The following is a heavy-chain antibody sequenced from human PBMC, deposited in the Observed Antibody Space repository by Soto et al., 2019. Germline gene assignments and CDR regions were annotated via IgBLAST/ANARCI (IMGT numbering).Heavy chain of an antibody. D-gene: IGHD2-2*02. CDR2: ISYDGSKK. J-gene: IGHJ4*02. Sequence: WGSRRLSCAASGFTFSSYAMHWCRRAPVKALGGVAVISYDGSKKYYAVPVKRRSTISRDNSKNTPYLKLHSMRPEHAAAHSCARSPGYRVEYQLQYWGYFDYWGQGTLVTVSS. CDR3: ARSPGYRVEYQLQYWGYFDY. V-gene: IGHV3-30-3*01. CDR1: GFTFSSYA.